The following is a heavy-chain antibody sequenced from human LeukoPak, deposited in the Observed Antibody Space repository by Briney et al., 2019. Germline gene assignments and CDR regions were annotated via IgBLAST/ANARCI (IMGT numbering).Heavy chain of an antibody. CDR3: ARDGNWRLDY. J-gene: IGHJ4*02. CDR1: GFTFSSSW. CDR2: INSDGTDT. V-gene: IGHV3-74*01. D-gene: IGHD4-23*01. Sequence: GGSLRLSCADSGFTFSSSWIHWVRQAPGKGLVWVSRINSDGTDTKYADSVKGRFTISRDNAKNTVYLQMNSLRGEDTAMYYCARDGNWRLDYWGQGTLVTVSS.